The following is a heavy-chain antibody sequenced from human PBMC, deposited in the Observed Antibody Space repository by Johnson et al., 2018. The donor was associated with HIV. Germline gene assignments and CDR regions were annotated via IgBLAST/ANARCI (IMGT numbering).Heavy chain of an antibody. J-gene: IGHJ3*02. V-gene: IGHV3-23*04. Sequence: VQLVESGGGVVQPGRSLRLSCAASGFTFSSYAMHWVRQTPGKGLAWVSAVSAGGDNTYYADSVTGRFTISRDNSKYTLYLQMNSLRAEDTAVYYCAGVDGYRRAFDIWGQGKMVTVSS. CDR3: AGVDGYRRAFDI. CDR2: VSAGGDNT. D-gene: IGHD3-3*01. CDR1: GFTFSSYA.